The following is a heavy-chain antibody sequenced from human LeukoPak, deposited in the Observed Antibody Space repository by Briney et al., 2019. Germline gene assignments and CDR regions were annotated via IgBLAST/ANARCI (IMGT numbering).Heavy chain of an antibody. CDR3: ASNSYGSVLVSAFDI. CDR2: IIPILGIA. J-gene: IGHJ3*02. CDR1: GGAFSSYT. D-gene: IGHD5-18*01. Sequence: AASVRASCKASGGAFSSYTISGVRQAPGQGLEWMGRIIPILGIANYAQKFQGRVTFTADKSTSTAYMELSSLRSEDTAVYYCASNSYGSVLVSAFDIWGQGKMVTVSS. V-gene: IGHV1-69*02.